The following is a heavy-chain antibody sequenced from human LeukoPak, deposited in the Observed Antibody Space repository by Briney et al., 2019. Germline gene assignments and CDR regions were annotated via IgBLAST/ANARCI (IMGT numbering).Heavy chain of an antibody. Sequence: GGSLRLSCAASGFSLRNKAMTWVRQAPAKGLEWVASVSTSGGSTSYADSVKGRFTISRDVSKSTLSLQMHSLRVEDTATYYCVKDAGARGTSDWYFDLWGRGTLVTVSS. J-gene: IGHJ2*01. CDR3: VKDAGARGTSDWYFDL. V-gene: IGHV3-23*01. D-gene: IGHD3-10*01. CDR2: VSTSGGST. CDR1: GFSLRNKA.